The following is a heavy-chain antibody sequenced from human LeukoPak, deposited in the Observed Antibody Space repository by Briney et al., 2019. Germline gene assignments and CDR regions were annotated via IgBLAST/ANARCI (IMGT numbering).Heavy chain of an antibody. D-gene: IGHD2-2*03. V-gene: IGHV4-59*08. CDR3: ARHRGYCSSTSCSYNWFDP. CDR1: GGSISSYY. CDR2: IYYSGST. J-gene: IGHJ5*02. Sequence: SETLSLTCTVSGGSISSYYWTWIRQPPGKGLEWIGYIYYSGSTKYNPSLKSRVTMSVDTSKNRFSLKLSSVTAADTAVYYCARHRGYCSSTSCSYNWFDPWGQGTLVTVSS.